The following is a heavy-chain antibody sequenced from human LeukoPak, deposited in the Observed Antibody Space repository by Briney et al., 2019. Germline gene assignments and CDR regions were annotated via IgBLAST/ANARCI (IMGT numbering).Heavy chain of an antibody. CDR1: GFTLANYW. V-gene: IGHV3-7*01. J-gene: IGHJ4*02. Sequence: GGSLRLSCAASGFTLANYWMSWVRQAPGKGLEWVANIKQSGSEKNYVDSVRGRFTICRDNAKNSVYLQMNNLRAEDTAVYYCARESRSAFDYWGQGIMVTVSP. D-gene: IGHD2-15*01. CDR2: IKQSGSEK. CDR3: ARESRSAFDY.